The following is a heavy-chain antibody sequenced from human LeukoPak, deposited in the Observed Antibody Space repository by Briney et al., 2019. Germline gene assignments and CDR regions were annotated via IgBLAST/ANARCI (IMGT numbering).Heavy chain of an antibody. CDR3: ARTWYSSSWYYFDY. J-gene: IGHJ4*02. D-gene: IGHD6-13*01. CDR1: GGSISSYY. Sequence: SETLFLTCTVSGGSISSYYWSWIRQPPGKGLEWIGYIYYSGSTNYNPSLKSRVAISVDTSKNQFSLKLSSVTAADTAVYYCARTWYSSSWYYFDYWGQGTLVTVSS. CDR2: IYYSGST. V-gene: IGHV4-59*01.